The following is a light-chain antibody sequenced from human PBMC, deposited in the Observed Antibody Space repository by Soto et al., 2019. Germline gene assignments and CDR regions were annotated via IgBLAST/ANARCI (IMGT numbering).Light chain of an antibody. CDR1: QSISTY. J-gene: IGKJ4*01. Sequence: EIVLTQSPGTLSLSPGERATLSCRASQSISTYLAWYQQTPGQAPRLLIYDASNRASGIPARFSGSGSGTDFTLTISSLEPEDFAVYYCQQRSNWVSFGGGTKVEI. V-gene: IGKV3-11*01. CDR3: QQRSNWVS. CDR2: DAS.